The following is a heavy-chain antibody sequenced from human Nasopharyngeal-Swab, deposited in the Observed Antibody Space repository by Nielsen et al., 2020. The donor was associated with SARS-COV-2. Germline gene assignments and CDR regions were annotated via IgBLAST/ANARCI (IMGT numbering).Heavy chain of an antibody. J-gene: IGHJ6*03. Sequence: VGQAPGKGLERVAVIWYDGGNKFYADSVKGRFAISRDNSENTLYLQMNSLRAEDTAVYYCARFGLYDTLTGYYSHYYMDVWGKGTTVTVSS. CDR2: IWYDGGNK. CDR3: ARFGLYDTLTGYYSHYYMDV. V-gene: IGHV3-33*01. D-gene: IGHD3-9*01.